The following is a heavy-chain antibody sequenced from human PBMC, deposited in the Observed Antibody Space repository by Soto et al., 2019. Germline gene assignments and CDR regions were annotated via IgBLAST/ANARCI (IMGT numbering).Heavy chain of an antibody. CDR1: GGSISRSNW. CDR3: AGDRGQDYYYYAIAA. Sequence: PEKLSVTWTGSGGSISRSNWWRWVRQPPEKGLEWIGEIYHSGSTNYNPSLQSRVTISXXXXXXQXSXKXXXVTAXDTAVYYCAGDRGQDYYYYAIAARGQAPTVT. V-gene: IGHV4-4*03. D-gene: IGHD3-10*01. CDR2: IYHSGST. J-gene: IGHJ6*02.